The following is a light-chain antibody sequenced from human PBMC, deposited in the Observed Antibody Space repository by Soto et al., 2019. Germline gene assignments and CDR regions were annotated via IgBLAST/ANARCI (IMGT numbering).Light chain of an antibody. CDR3: GTWDSSLSVFYV. CDR1: SSNIGNNY. Sequence: VLTQPPSVSAAPGQKVTISCSGSSSNIGNNYVSWYQQLPGTAPKLLIYDNNKRPSGIPDRFSGSKSGTSATLGITGLQTGDEADYYCGTWDSSLSVFYVFGTGTKVTVL. CDR2: DNN. J-gene: IGLJ1*01. V-gene: IGLV1-51*01.